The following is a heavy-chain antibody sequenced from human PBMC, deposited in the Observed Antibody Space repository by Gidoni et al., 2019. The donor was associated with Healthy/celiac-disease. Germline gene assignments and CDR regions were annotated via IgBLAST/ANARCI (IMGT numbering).Heavy chain of an antibody. V-gene: IGHV4-59*08. CDR3: ARQNGVSLSVGWFDP. CDR1: GGPISSYY. D-gene: IGHD2-8*01. J-gene: IGHJ5*02. CDR2: IYYSGST. Sequence: QVQLQESGPGLVKPSETLSLTCTVSGGPISSYYWSWIRQPPGKGLEWIGYIYYSGSTNYNPSLKSRVTISVDTSKNQFSLKLSSVTAADTAVYYCARQNGVSLSVGWFDPWGQGTLVTVSS.